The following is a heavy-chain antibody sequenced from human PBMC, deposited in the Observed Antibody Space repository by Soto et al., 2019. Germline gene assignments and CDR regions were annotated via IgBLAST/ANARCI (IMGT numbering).Heavy chain of an antibody. CDR1: GDSVSSNRGA. D-gene: IGHD4-17*01. J-gene: IGHJ6*02. CDR3: ARWDHDYGYLDV. V-gene: IGHV6-1*01. CDR2: TYYRSKWYN. Sequence: SQTLSLTCDISGDSVSSNRGAWTWIRQSPSRGLEWLGRTYYRSKWYNEYGLSVKSRITINADTCKNQFSLQLNSVTPEDAAVYYCARWDHDYGYLDVWGLGTKVTVSS.